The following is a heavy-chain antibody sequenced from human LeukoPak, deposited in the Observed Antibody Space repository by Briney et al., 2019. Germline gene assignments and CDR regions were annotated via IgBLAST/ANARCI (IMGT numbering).Heavy chain of an antibody. D-gene: IGHD3-10*01. CDR1: GGSISSGGYY. CDR3: ARGLTYYYGSGRYSNNWFDP. J-gene: IGHJ5*02. Sequence: SETLSLTCTVSGGSISSGGYYWSWIRQHPGKGLEWIGYIYYSGSTYYNPSLKSRVTISVDTSKNQFSLKLSSVTAADTAVYYCARGLTYYYGSGRYSNNWFDPWGQGTLVTVSS. CDR2: IYYSGST. V-gene: IGHV4-31*03.